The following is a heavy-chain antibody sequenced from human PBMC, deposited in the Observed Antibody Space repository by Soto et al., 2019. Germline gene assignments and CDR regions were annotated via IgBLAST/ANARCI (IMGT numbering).Heavy chain of an antibody. CDR3: ARGTGTRYYGSGSYWGNWFDP. D-gene: IGHD3-10*01. CDR1: GGSFSGYY. J-gene: IGHJ5*02. CDR2: INHSGST. V-gene: IGHV4-34*01. Sequence: SETLSLTCAVYGGSFSGYYWSWIRQPPGKGLEWIGEINHSGSTNYNPSLKSRVTISVDTSKNQFSLKLSSVTAADTAVYYCARGTGTRYYGSGSYWGNWFDPWGRGTLVTVSS.